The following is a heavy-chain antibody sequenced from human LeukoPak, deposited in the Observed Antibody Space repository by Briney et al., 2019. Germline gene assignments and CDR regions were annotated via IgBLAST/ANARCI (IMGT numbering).Heavy chain of an antibody. V-gene: IGHV4-4*07. J-gene: IGHJ4*02. CDR1: GGSISTYY. Sequence: SETLSLTCTVSGGSISTYYWSWIRQPAGKGLEWIGRIYSSGSTNYNPSLKSRVTMSVDMSRNQFSLKVSSVTPADTAVYYCARVGYGDYYFDYWGQGALVTVSS. CDR3: ARVGYGDYYFDY. CDR2: IYSSGST. D-gene: IGHD4-17*01.